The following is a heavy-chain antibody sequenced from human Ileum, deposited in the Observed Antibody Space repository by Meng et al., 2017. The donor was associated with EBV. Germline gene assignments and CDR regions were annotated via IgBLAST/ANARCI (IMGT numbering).Heavy chain of an antibody. CDR1: GYSISTTNW. CDR3: ARNSESGSCIDY. Sequence: QLQLQESGPGLVKPSDTLSPTCAVSGYSISTTNWWGWIRQPPGKGLEWIGHICYSGTTYNNPSLKSRVTMSIDPSKNQFSLKLSSVTAVDTAVYYCARNSESGSCIDYWGLGTLVTVSS. CDR2: ICYSGTT. J-gene: IGHJ4*02. D-gene: IGHD1-26*01. V-gene: IGHV4-28*01.